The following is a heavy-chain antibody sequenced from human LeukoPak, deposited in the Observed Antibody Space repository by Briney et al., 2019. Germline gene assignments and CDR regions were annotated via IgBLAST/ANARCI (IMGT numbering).Heavy chain of an antibody. Sequence: SQTLSLTCTVSGGSISSGDYYWSWIRQPPGKGLEWIGYIYYSGSTYYNPSLKSRVTISVDTSKNQFSLKLSSVTAADTAVYYCARVLSTVVTPSLRYWGQGTLVTVSS. CDR2: IYYSGST. J-gene: IGHJ4*02. CDR1: GGSISSGDYY. D-gene: IGHD4-17*01. V-gene: IGHV4-30-4*01. CDR3: ARVLSTVVTPSLRY.